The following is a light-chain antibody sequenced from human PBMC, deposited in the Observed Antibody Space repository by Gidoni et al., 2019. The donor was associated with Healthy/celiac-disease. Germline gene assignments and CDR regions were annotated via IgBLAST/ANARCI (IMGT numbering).Light chain of an antibody. V-gene: IGLV3-21*04. CDR3: QVWDSSSDHRV. J-gene: IGLJ3*02. CDR1: NIGSKS. CDR2: YDS. Sequence: YVLTQPPSVSVAPGKTARITCGGNNIGSKSVHWYQQKPGQAPVLVIYYDSDRPSGIPERFSGSNSGNTATLTISRVEAGDEADYYCQVWDSSSDHRVFGGGTKLTVL.